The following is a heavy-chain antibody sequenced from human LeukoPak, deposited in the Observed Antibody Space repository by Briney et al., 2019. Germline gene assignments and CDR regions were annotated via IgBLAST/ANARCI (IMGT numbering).Heavy chain of an antibody. J-gene: IGHJ6*03. V-gene: IGHV4-34*01. D-gene: IGHD6-19*01. Sequence: SETLSLTCAVYGGSFSGYYWSWLRQPPGKGLEWIGEINHSGSTNYNPSLKSRVTISVDTSKNQFSLKLSSVTAADTAVYYCARQWLGNYYYYMDVWGKGTTVTVSS. CDR2: INHSGST. CDR3: ARQWLGNYYYYMDV. CDR1: GGSFSGYY.